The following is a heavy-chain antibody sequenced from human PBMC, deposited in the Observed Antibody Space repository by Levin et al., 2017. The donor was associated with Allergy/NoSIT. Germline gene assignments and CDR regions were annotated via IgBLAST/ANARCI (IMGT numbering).Heavy chain of an antibody. Sequence: GESLKISCSASGFTFSSYTIHWVRQAPGKGLEYVSAISSNGGSTYYADSVKGRFTISRDNSKNTLYLQMSSLRAEDTAIYYCVKGSDWGQGTLVTVSS. V-gene: IGHV3-64D*06. CDR3: VKGSD. CDR1: GFTFSSYT. J-gene: IGHJ4*02. CDR2: ISSNGGST.